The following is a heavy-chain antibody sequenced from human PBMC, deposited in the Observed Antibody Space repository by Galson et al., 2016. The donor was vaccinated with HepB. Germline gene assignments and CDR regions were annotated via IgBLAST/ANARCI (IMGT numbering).Heavy chain of an antibody. CDR2: IVVGSGNT. CDR1: GFTFIGSA. Sequence: SVKVSCKASGFTFIGSAVQWVRQARGQRLEWIGWIVVGSGNTNYAQKFQERVTFTRDMSTSTAYMELSSLRSEDTAVYYCAADASSYYVWGTYPSLWGQGTLVTVSS. CDR3: AADASSYYVWGTYPSL. J-gene: IGHJ4*02. V-gene: IGHV1-58*01. D-gene: IGHD3-16*02.